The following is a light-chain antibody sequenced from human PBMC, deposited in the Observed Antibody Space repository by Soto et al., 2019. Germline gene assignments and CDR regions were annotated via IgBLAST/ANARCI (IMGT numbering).Light chain of an antibody. CDR1: SSDVGGYDL. Sequence: QSVLTQPASVSGSPGQSITISCTGTSSDVGGYDLVSWYQQHPGKAPKLIIYEGSKRPSGISNRFSGSKSGNTASLIISGLQGDDEGDYYCCAYVSSNTLLFGGVTKLTVL. V-gene: IGLV2-23*01. CDR3: CAYVSSNTLL. CDR2: EGS. J-gene: IGLJ3*02.